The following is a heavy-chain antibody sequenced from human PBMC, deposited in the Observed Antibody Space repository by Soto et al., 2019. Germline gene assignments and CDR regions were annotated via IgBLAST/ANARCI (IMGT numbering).Heavy chain of an antibody. CDR3: AKGERFCSGGRCYYYGMDV. J-gene: IGHJ6*02. Sequence: NPSETLSLTCRVSGDSISDDYWSWIRQPPGKGLEWIGYIYDGGSTNYYDGGSTNYNPSLNSRVIISVDTSKNQFSLKLTSVTAADTAIYYCAKGERFCSGGRCYYYGMDVWGQGTKVTVSS. CDR1: GDSISDDY. D-gene: IGHD2-15*01. CDR2: IYDGGSTNYYDGGST. V-gene: IGHV4-59*01.